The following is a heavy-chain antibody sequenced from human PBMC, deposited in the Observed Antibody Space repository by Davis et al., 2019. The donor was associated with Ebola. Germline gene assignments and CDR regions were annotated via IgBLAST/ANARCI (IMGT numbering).Heavy chain of an antibody. D-gene: IGHD6-13*01. CDR1: GYNFPNFW. V-gene: IGHV5-51*01. CDR2: IHPGDSDT. J-gene: IGHJ4*02. Sequence: GESPKTPCKGSGYNFPNFWIGWVRQMPGKGLEWMGIIHPGDSDTRYSPSFQGQVMISADKSINTAYLQWSSLRASDTAMYYCARQKSWGSSWYLAYWGQGTLVTVSS. CDR3: ARQKSWGSSWYLAY.